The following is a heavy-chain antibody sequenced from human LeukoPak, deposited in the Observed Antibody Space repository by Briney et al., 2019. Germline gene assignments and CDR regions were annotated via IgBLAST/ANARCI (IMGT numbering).Heavy chain of an antibody. CDR3: ARDKEEFSLTSSVFDY. V-gene: IGHV1-18*01. CDR1: GYTFTSYG. Sequence: GASVKVSCKASGYTFTSYGISWVRQAPGQGLEWMGWISAYNGNTNYAQKLQGRVTMTTDTSTSTAYMELRSLRSDDTAVYYCARDKEEFSLTSSVFDYWGQGTLVTVSS. D-gene: IGHD6-6*01. J-gene: IGHJ4*02. CDR2: ISAYNGNT.